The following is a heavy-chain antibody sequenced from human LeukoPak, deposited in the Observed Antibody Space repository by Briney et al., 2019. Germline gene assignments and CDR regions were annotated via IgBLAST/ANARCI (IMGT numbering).Heavy chain of an antibody. J-gene: IGHJ4*02. D-gene: IGHD4-11*01. V-gene: IGHV1-69*13. CDR1: GGTFSSYA. Sequence: SVKVSCKASGGTFSSYAISWVRQTPGQGLEWMGGIFPIFGTANYAQKFQGRVTITADESTSTAYMELSSLRSEDTAVYYCAREGIVTTYSNCLDYWGQGTLVTVSS. CDR3: AREGIVTTYSNCLDY. CDR2: IFPIFGTA.